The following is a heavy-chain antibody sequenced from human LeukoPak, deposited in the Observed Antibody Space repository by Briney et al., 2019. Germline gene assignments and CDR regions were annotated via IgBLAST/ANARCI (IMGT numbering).Heavy chain of an antibody. J-gene: IGHJ4*02. V-gene: IGHV4-34*01. D-gene: IGHD6-6*01. CDR2: INHSGST. CDR1: SGSFSGNY. Sequence: SETLSLTCDVYSGSFSGNYWSWIRQPPGKGLEWIGEINHSGSTNYNPSLKSRVTLSVDTSKNQVSLKLTSVSAADTAVYCCALRNGHSSSSGDYWGQGTLVTVSS. CDR3: ALRNGHSSSSGDY.